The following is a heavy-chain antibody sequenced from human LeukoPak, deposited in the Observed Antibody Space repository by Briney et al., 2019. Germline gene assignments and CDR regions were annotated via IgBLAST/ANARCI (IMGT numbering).Heavy chain of an antibody. J-gene: IGHJ6*03. D-gene: IGHD3-3*01. Sequence: ASVKVSCKASGYTFTGYYMHWVRQAPGQGLEWMGWINPNSGGTNYAQKFQGRVTMTRDTSISTAYMELSRLRSDDTAVYYCARGIRDFWSGSAPTYYYYMDVWGKGTTVTVSS. CDR1: GYTFTGYY. CDR3: ARGIRDFWSGSAPTYYYYMDV. CDR2: INPNSGGT. V-gene: IGHV1-2*02.